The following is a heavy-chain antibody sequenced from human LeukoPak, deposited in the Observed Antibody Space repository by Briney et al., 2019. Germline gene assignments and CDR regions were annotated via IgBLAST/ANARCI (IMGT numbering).Heavy chain of an antibody. D-gene: IGHD2-15*01. Sequence: PSQTLSLTCTVSGGSISSGGYYWSWSRQHPGKGLEWIGYIYYSGSTYYNLSLKSRVTISVDTSKNQFSLKLSSVTAADTAVYYCARGSGINWFDPWGQGTLVTVSS. J-gene: IGHJ5*02. V-gene: IGHV4-31*03. CDR3: ARGSGINWFDP. CDR1: GGSISSGGYY. CDR2: IYYSGST.